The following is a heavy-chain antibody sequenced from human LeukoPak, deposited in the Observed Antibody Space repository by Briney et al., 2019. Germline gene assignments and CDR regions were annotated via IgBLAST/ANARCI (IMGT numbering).Heavy chain of an antibody. CDR2: ISWNSGSI. J-gene: IGHJ5*02. Sequence: PGGSLRLSCAASGFTFDDYAMHWVRQAPGKGLEWVSGISWNSGSIGYADSVKGRFTISRDNAKNSLYLQMHSLRAEDTAVYYCARGRGYSQSNWVDPWGQGTMVTVSA. CDR3: ARGRGYSQSNWVDP. CDR1: GFTFDDYA. V-gene: IGHV3-9*01. D-gene: IGHD5-18*01.